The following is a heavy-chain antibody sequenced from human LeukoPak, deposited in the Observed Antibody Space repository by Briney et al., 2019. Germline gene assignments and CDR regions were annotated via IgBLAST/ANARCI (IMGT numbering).Heavy chain of an antibody. CDR1: GFTFSGYE. Sequence: GGSLRLSCAASGFTFSGYEMNWVRQAPGKGLEWVSYISRSGTIISYADSVRGRLTISRDNAKNSLYLQMNSLRAEDTAVYYCARERDDYYFDYLGQGTLVTVSS. CDR3: ARERDDYYFDY. V-gene: IGHV3-48*03. J-gene: IGHJ4*02. D-gene: IGHD3-3*01. CDR2: ISRSGTII.